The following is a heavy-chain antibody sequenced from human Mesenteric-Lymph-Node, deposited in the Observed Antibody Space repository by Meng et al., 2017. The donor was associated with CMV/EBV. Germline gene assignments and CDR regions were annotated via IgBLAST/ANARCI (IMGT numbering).Heavy chain of an antibody. V-gene: IGHV3-23*01. CDR2: ISGSGGST. CDR1: SYA. CDR3: AKVGDSSSWYRGSGTVGYFDL. D-gene: IGHD6-13*01. Sequence: SYAMSRVRQAPGKGLEWVSAISGSGGSTYYADSVKGRFTISRDNSKNTLYLQMNSLRAEDTAVYYCAKVGDSSSWYRGSGTVGYFDLWGRGTLVTVSS. J-gene: IGHJ2*01.